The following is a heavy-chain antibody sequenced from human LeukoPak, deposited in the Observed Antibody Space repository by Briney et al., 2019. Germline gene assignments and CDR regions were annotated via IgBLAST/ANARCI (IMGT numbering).Heavy chain of an antibody. CDR1: GFTFSDHY. D-gene: IGHD3-22*01. J-gene: IGHJ4*02. CDR2: TRNKANSYTT. V-gene: IGHV3-72*01. Sequence: GGSLRLSCAASGFTFSDHYIDWVRQAPGKGLEWVGRTRNKANSYTTEYAASVKGRFTISRDDSKNSLYLQMNSLKTEDTAVYYCARASYYDSSGYLKDYFDYWGQRTRVTVSS. CDR3: ARASYYDSSGYLKDYFDY.